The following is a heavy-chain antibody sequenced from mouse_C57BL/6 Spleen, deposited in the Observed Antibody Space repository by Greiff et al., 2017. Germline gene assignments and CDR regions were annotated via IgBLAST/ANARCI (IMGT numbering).Heavy chain of an antibody. D-gene: IGHD1-1*01. CDR1: GYSFTGYY. V-gene: IGHV1-42*01. CDR3: ARRDYGSSYGDY. J-gene: IGHJ2*01. CDR2: INPSTGGT. Sequence: EVQLQESGPELVKPGASVKISCKASGYSFTGYYMNWVKQSPEKSLEWIGEINPSTGGTTYNQKFKAKATLTVDKSSSTAYMQLKSLTSEDSAVYYCARRDYGSSYGDYWGQGTTLTVSS.